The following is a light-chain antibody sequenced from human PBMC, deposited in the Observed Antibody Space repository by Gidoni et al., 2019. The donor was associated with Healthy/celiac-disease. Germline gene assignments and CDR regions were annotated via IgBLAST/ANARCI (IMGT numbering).Light chain of an antibody. J-gene: IGLJ2*01. CDR1: NIGSKR. Sequence: YVLTQLPPLSVTPGQPARIPCGGNNIGSKRVNWYQQKPGEAPVLVVYEASDRPSGIPERFSGTNSGNTATRTTSRVEAGDEADYYCQVWDSSSDQVVVGGGTKLTVL. CDR3: QVWDSSSDQVV. V-gene: IGLV3-21*02. CDR2: EAS.